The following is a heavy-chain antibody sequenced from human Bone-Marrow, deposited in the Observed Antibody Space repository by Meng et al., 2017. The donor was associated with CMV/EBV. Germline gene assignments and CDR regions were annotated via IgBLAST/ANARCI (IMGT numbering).Heavy chain of an antibody. J-gene: IGHJ3*02. Sequence: TCAASGYTFTGYYMHWVRQAPGQGLEWMGWINPNSGGTNYAQKFQGRVTMTRDTSISTAYMELSRLRSDDTAVYYCARRQYQLVGLAAFDIWGQGTMVTVSS. CDR2: INPNSGGT. CDR1: GYTFTGYY. D-gene: IGHD2-2*01. V-gene: IGHV1-2*02. CDR3: ARRQYQLVGLAAFDI.